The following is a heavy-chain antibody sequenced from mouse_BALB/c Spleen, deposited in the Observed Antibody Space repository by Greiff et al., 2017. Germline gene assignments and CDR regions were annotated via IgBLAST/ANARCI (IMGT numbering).Heavy chain of an antibody. D-gene: IGHD3-3*01. CDR3: AREGRGAMDY. CDR2: IWGDGST. J-gene: IGHJ4*01. V-gene: IGHV2-6-7*01. CDR1: GFSFTGYG. Sequence: QVQLKESGPGLVAPSQSLSITCPVSGFSFTGYGVNWVRQPPGKGLEWLGMIWGDGSTDYNSALKSRLSISKDNSKSQVFLKMNSLQTDDTARYYCAREGRGAMDYWGQGTSVTVSS.